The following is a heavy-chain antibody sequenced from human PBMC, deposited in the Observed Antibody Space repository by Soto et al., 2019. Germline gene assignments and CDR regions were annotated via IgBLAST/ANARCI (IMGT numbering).Heavy chain of an antibody. J-gene: IGHJ6*03. Sequence: SETLSLTCTVSGGSISSYYWSWIRQPPGKGLEWIGYIYYSGSTNYNPSLKSRVTISVDTSKNQFSLKLSSVTAADTAVYYCARLEVGSNYYYYYMDVWGKGTTVTVSS. CDR2: IYYSGST. V-gene: IGHV4-59*08. CDR3: ARLEVGSNYYYYYMDV. D-gene: IGHD1-26*01. CDR1: GGSISSYY.